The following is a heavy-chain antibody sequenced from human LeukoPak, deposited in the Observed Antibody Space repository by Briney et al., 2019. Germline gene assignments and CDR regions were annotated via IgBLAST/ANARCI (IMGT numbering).Heavy chain of an antibody. CDR2: ISSSGTTI. CDR1: GFSFGTYD. J-gene: IGHJ4*02. Sequence: GGSLRLSCAASGFSFGTYDMNWVRQAPGKGLEWVSYISSSGTTIYYADSVKGRFTISRDNAKNSLYLQMHSLRAVDTAVYYCARDGKYNYGNDYWGQGTLVTVSS. V-gene: IGHV3-48*03. D-gene: IGHD5-24*01. CDR3: ARDGKYNYGNDY.